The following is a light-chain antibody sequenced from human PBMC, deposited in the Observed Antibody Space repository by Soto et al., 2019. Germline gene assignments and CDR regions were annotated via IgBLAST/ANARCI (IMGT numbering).Light chain of an antibody. Sequence: DIQMTQSPSSLSAYVGDRVTITCRASQSITKDLNWYQQKPGEAPMLLIYDASTLQGGVPSRFSGAVSGTDFTLTISNLQPEDFATYFCRQSYSTPWTFGLGTKVDNK. J-gene: IGKJ1*01. V-gene: IGKV1-39*01. CDR3: RQSYSTPWT. CDR2: DAS. CDR1: QSITKD.